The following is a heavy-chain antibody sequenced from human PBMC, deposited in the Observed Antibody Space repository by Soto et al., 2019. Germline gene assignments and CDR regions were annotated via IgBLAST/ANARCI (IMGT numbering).Heavy chain of an antibody. CDR1: GGSISSYY. CDR3: AREKCSSTSCYAIWFDP. CDR2: IYYSGST. V-gene: IGHV4-59*01. D-gene: IGHD2-2*01. J-gene: IGHJ5*02. Sequence: SETLSLTCTVSGGSISSYYWSWIRQPPGKGLEWIGYIYYSGSTNYNPSLKSRVTISVDTSKNQFSLKLSSVTAADTAVYYCAREKCSSTSCYAIWFDPWGQGTLVTVSS.